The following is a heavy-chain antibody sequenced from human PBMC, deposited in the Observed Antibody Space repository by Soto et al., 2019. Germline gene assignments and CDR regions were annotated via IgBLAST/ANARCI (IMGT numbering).Heavy chain of an antibody. CDR2: ISYTEST. CDR3: ARDQVQDSNAYGTDV. Sequence: SETLSLTCAVSGDSVSPYYWNWIRQPPGKGLEWIGYISYTESTKYNPSLKSRVTISLNTSKKQFSLKLRSVTAADTAVYYCARDQVQDSNAYGTDVWGQGTTVTVSS. J-gene: IGHJ6*02. CDR1: GDSVSPYY. V-gene: IGHV4-59*02. D-gene: IGHD1-1*01.